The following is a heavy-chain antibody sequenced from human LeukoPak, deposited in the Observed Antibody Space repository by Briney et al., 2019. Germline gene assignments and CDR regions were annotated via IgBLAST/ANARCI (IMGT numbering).Heavy chain of an antibody. J-gene: IGHJ6*03. D-gene: IGHD3-3*01. V-gene: IGHV5-51*01. CDR2: IYPGDSDT. CDR1: GYSFTSYW. CDR3: ARQGFWSGFHYYYYMDV. Sequence: GESLKISCKGSGYSFTSYWIGRVRQMPGKGLEWMGIIYPGDSDTRYSPSFQGQVTISADKSISTAYLQWSSLKASDTGMYYCARQGFWSGFHYYYYMDVWGKGTTVTVSS.